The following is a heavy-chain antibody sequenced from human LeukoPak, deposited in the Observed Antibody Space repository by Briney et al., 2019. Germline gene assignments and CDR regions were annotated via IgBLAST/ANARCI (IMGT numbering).Heavy chain of an antibody. CDR1: GGSISGGDYY. CDR3: ARRSMAYYDFWSGYYNINWFDP. CDR2: IYYSGST. V-gene: IGHV4-61*08. Sequence: SETLSLTCTVAGGSISGGDYYWNWIRQPPGKGLAWIAYIYYSGSTNYNPSLRSRVTISVDMSKNQLSLKLSAVTAADTAVYYCARRSMAYYDFWSGYYNINWFDPWGQGTLVTVSS. J-gene: IGHJ5*02. D-gene: IGHD3-3*01.